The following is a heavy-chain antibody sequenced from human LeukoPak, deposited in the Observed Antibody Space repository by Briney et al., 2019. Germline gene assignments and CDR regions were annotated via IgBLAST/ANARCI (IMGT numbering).Heavy chain of an antibody. CDR1: GGSISSYY. J-gene: IGHJ6*03. Sequence: SETLSLTRTVSGGSISSYYWSWLRQPAGKGLEGIGRIYTSGRTNYNPSLKSRVTMSVDTSKNQFSLKLSSVTAADTAVYYCARKDRYYYYMDVWGKGTTVTVSS. CDR2: IYTSGRT. V-gene: IGHV4-4*07. CDR3: ARKDRYYYYMDV.